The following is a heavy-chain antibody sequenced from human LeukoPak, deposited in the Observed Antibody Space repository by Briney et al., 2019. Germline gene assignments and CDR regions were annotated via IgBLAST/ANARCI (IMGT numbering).Heavy chain of an antibody. D-gene: IGHD1-14*01. CDR3: ARAITHYYYYGMDV. J-gene: IGHJ6*02. Sequence: ASVKVSCKASGYTFTSYDINWVRQATGQGLEWMGRMNPNSGNTGYAQKFQGRVTMTRNTSISTAYMELSSLRSEDTAVYYCARAITHYYYYGMDVWGQGTTVTVSS. CDR1: GYTFTSYD. V-gene: IGHV1-8*01. CDR2: MNPNSGNT.